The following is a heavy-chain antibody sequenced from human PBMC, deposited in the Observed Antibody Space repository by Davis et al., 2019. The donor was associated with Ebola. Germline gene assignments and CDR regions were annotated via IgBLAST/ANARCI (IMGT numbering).Heavy chain of an antibody. CDR2: ISSSGSTI. J-gene: IGHJ3*02. D-gene: IGHD3-22*01. CDR1: GFTFSNAW. CDR3: ARDGRYYDSSGYYYVYDAFDI. V-gene: IGHV3-48*04. Sequence: GGSLRLSCAASGFTFSNAWMNWVRQAPGKGLEWVSYISSSGSTIYYADSVKGRFTISRDNAKNSLYLQMNSLRAEDTAVYYCARDGRYYDSSGYYYVYDAFDIWGQGTMVTVSS.